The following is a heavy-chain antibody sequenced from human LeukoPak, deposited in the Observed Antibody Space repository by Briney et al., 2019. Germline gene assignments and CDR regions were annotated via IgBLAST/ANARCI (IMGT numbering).Heavy chain of an antibody. D-gene: IGHD4-23*01. Sequence: ASVKVSCKVSGYTLIELPMHWVRQAPGKGLEWMGGFDPEDGETIYAQKFQGRVTMTEDTSTDTAYMELSSLRSEDTAVYYCATAGGTSFPYRFDIWGQGTMVTVSS. CDR3: ATAGGTSFPYRFDI. V-gene: IGHV1-24*01. CDR1: GYTLIELP. CDR2: FDPEDGET. J-gene: IGHJ3*02.